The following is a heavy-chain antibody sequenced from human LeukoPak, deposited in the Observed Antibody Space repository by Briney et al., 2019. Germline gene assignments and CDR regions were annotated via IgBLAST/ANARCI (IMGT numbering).Heavy chain of an antibody. CDR3: ARDFNSRQFDY. CDR2: IYIDGST. CDR1: GFTVSRNY. V-gene: IGHV3-53*01. Sequence: GGSLRLSCAASGFTVSRNYMSWVRQAPGNGLEWVSVIYIDGSTYYADSVQGRFTISRDNSKNTLYLQMNSLTAEDTAVYYCARDFNSRQFDYWGQGALVTVSS. J-gene: IGHJ4*02. D-gene: IGHD6-13*01.